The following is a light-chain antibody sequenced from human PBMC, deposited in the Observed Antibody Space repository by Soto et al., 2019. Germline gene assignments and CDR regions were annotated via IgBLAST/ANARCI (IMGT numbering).Light chain of an antibody. J-gene: IGKJ1*01. Sequence: DIQMTQSPSTLSASLGDRVTITCRASQSISSYLNWYQQKPGKAPKLLIYAASSLQSGVPSRFSGSGSGTDFTLTIGSLQPGDFATYYCQKSYSTPLKFGQGTKVDIK. CDR1: QSISSY. V-gene: IGKV1-39*01. CDR2: AAS. CDR3: QKSYSTPLK.